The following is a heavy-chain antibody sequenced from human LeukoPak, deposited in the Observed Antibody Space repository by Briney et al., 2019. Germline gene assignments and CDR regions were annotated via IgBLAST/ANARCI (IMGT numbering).Heavy chain of an antibody. CDR3: AREGPRDYGMDV. Sequence: PGGSLRLSCAASGFTFSSYSMNWVRQAPGKGLEWVSSIRSSSSYIYYADSVKGRFTISRDNAKNSLYLQMNSLRAEDTAVYYCAREGPRDYGMDVWGQGTTVTVSS. CDR1: GFTFSSYS. J-gene: IGHJ6*02. CDR2: IRSSSSYI. V-gene: IGHV3-21*01.